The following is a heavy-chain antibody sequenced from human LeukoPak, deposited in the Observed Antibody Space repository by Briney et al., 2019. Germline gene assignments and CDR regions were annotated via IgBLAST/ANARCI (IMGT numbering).Heavy chain of an antibody. V-gene: IGHV1-2*02. CDR3: TRALGSDY. CDR1: GYTFTDYY. CDR2: INPNSGGT. D-gene: IGHD1-26*01. J-gene: IGHJ4*02. Sequence: GASVKVSCKASGYTFTDYYMNWVRQAPGQGLEWMGWINPNSGGTNYAQKFQCRVTMTRDTSITTAYMELSSLRSDDTAMYYCTRALGSDYWGQGTLVTVSS.